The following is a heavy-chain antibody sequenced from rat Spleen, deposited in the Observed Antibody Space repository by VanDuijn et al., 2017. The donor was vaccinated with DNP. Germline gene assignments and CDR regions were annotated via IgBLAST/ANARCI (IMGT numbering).Heavy chain of an antibody. CDR3: ARQRGYFDY. CDR1: GFTFNKYW. D-gene: IGHD1-1*01. V-gene: IGHV5-31*01. J-gene: IGHJ2*01. Sequence: EVQLVESGGDLVQPGRSLKVSCVASGFTFNKYWMPWIRQVPGKGLEWIASITNNGGSTYYPDSVKGRFTISRDNAKSTLFLQMNSLKSEDMATYYCARQRGYFDYWGQGVMVTVSS. CDR2: ITNNGGST.